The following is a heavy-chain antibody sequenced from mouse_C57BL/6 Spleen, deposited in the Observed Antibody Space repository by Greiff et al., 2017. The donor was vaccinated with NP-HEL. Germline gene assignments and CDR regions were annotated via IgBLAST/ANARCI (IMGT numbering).Heavy chain of an antibody. J-gene: IGHJ2*01. CDR2: IDPENGDT. D-gene: IGHD2-2*01. CDR1: GFNIKDDY. V-gene: IGHV14-4*01. Sequence: VQLKESGAELVRPGASVKLSCTASGFNIKDDYMHWVKQRPEQGLEWIGWIDPENGDTEYASKFQGKATITADPSSNTAYLQLSSLTSEDTAVYYCTTWSTMVTLDYWGQGTTLTVSS. CDR3: TTWSTMVTLDY.